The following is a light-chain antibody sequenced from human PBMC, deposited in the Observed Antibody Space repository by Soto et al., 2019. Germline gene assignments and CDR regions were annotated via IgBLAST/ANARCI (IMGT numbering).Light chain of an antibody. CDR2: GAS. Sequence: DIVFTHSPGTLSLSPGERATLSCRASQSVSSSYLAWYQQKPGQAPRLLIYGASSRATGIPDRFSGSGSGTDFTLTISRLEPEDFAAYYCQQYGSSPLTFGGGTKV. CDR3: QQYGSSPLT. J-gene: IGKJ4*01. V-gene: IGKV3-20*01. CDR1: QSVSSSY.